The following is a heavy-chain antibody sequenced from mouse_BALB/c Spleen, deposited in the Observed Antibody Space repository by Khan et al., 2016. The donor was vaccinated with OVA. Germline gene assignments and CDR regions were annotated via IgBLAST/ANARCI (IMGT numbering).Heavy chain of an antibody. J-gene: IGHJ4*01. CDR1: GYSITSGYA. V-gene: IGHV3-2*02. CDR2: ISYSGST. D-gene: IGHD1-1*01. Sequence: EVQLQESGPGLVKPSQSLSLTCTVTGYSITSGYAWNWIRQFPGNKLEWMGYISYSGSTNYNPSLRSRISITRDTSKKQFFLQLNSVTTEDTATYYCARRNYYGYAMDYWGQGTSVTVSS. CDR3: ARRNYYGYAMDY.